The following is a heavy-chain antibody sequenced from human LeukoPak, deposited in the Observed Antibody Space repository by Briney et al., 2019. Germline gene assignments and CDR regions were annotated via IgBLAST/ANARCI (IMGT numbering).Heavy chain of an antibody. CDR3: ASLPRRDGYNADY. CDR1: GGSFSGYY. Sequence: SETLSLTCAVYGGSFSGYYWSWIRQPPGKGLEWIGEINHSGSTNYNPSLKSRVTISVDTSKNQFSLKLSSVTAADTAVYYCASLPRRDGYNADYWGQGTLVTVSS. CDR2: INHSGST. J-gene: IGHJ4*02. D-gene: IGHD5-24*01. V-gene: IGHV4-34*01.